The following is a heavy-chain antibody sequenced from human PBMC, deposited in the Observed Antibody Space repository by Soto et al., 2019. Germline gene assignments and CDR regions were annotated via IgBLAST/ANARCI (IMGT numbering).Heavy chain of an antibody. Sequence: PSETLSLTCHVSGGSISSTNHYWGWIRQPPGKGLEWIGDIYYSGLTHYNPSHKSRATISVDTFNNQFSLKLSSVTAADTAVYYCARHGYYYDSTGYYYFIWGQGTLVTVS. CDR3: ARHGYYYDSTGYYYFI. J-gene: IGHJ4*02. D-gene: IGHD3-22*01. V-gene: IGHV4-39*01. CDR2: IYYSGLT. CDR1: GGSISSTNHY.